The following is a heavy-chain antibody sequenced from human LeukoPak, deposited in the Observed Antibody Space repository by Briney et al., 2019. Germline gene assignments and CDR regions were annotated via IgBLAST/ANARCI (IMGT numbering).Heavy chain of an antibody. CDR1: GGSLSSLY. D-gene: IGHD3-3*01. J-gene: IGHJ4*02. V-gene: IGHV4-59*08. Sequence: SETLSLTCTVSGGSLSSLYWSWIRQPPGKGLEWIGYIYYSGDTNYNPSLKSRVTISIDTSKNQFSLKLSSVTAADTAVYYCAATPTSRHYSHDYWGQGTLVTVSS. CDR3: AATPTSRHYSHDY. CDR2: IYYSGDT.